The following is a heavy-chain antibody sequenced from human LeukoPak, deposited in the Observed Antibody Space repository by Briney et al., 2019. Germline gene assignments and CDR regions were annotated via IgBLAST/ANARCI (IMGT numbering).Heavy chain of an antibody. CDR3: AKAKTAAGSDY. CDR1: GFTFSSFA. J-gene: IGHJ4*02. V-gene: IGHV3-23*01. D-gene: IGHD6-13*01. Sequence: GGSLRLSCAASGFTFSSFAMSWVRQPPGKGLEWVSAIGGSGNTYYADSVKGRLTISRDNAKNTLYLQMNSLRAEDTAVYFCAKAKTAAGSDYWGQGTLVTVSS. CDR2: IGGSGNT.